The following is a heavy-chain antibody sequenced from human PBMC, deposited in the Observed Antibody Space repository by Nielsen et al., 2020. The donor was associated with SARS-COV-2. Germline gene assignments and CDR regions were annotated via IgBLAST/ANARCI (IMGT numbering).Heavy chain of an antibody. CDR1: GGSITTYY. CDR3: ARDDDNWGSLAY. J-gene: IGHJ4*02. D-gene: IGHD7-27*01. CDR2: IYYSGNT. V-gene: IGHV4-59*13. Sequence: SETLSLTCAVSGGSITTYYWHWIRQSPGKGLEWIGYIYYSGNTNYNPSLKSRVTISVDTSKNQSSLKLSSVTAADTAVYYCARDDDNWGSLAYWGQGTLVTVSS.